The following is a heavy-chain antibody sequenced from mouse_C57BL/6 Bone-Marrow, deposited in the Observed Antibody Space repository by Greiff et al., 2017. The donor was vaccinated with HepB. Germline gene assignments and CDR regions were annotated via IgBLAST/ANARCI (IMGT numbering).Heavy chain of an antibody. D-gene: IGHD3-1*01. Sequence: VQLQQSGAELVRPGASVKLSCTASGFNIKDDYMHWVKQRPEQGLEWIGWIDPENGDTEYASKFQGKATITADTSSNPAYLQLSSLTSEDTAVYYCTTRGYFDYWGQGTTLTVSS. J-gene: IGHJ2*01. CDR3: TTRGYFDY. V-gene: IGHV14-4*01. CDR2: IDPENGDT. CDR1: GFNIKDDY.